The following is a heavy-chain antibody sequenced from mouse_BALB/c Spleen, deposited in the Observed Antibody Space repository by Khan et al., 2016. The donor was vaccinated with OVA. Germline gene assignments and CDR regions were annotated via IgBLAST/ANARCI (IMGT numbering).Heavy chain of an antibody. J-gene: IGHJ4*01. CDR3: ARKISTYYYAMDY. CDR2: IYWDDDK. CDR1: GFSLTTSGMG. Sequence: QVQLKESGPGILQPSQTLSLTCSFSGFSLTTSGMGVTWIRQPSGKGLEWLAHIYWDDDKRYNPSLKSRPTISKDTSSNQAFLKITSVDTADTATYYCARKISTYYYAMDYWGQGTSVTVSS. V-gene: IGHV8-12*01.